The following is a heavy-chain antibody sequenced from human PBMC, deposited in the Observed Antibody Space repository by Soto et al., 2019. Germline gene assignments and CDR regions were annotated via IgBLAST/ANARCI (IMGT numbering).Heavy chain of an antibody. CDR2: ISLDGSRT. Sequence: VQLVEYGGGVVQPGGSLRLSCAVSGFTFSTYWMHWVRQAPGKGPVWVSRISLDGSRTSYADSVKGRFTISRDNAKNILYLQMRSLRSEDSAVYFCVRDRDYYDGRGYASPGDAFDVWGRGTAVAVSS. J-gene: IGHJ3*01. CDR3: VRDRDYYDGRGYASPGDAFDV. D-gene: IGHD3-22*01. V-gene: IGHV3-74*01. CDR1: GFTFSTYW.